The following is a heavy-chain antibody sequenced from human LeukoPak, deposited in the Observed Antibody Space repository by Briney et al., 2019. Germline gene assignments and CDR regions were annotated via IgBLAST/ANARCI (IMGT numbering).Heavy chain of an antibody. CDR1: GFTFSSYA. J-gene: IGHJ5*02. V-gene: IGHV3-30-3*01. CDR3: ARESLGVAAAENWFDP. Sequence: PGGSLRLSCAASGFTFSSYAMHWVRQAPGKGLEWVAVISYDGSNKYYADSVKGRFTISRDNSKNTLYLQMNSLRAEDTAAYYCARESLGVAAAENWFDPWGQGTLVTVSS. D-gene: IGHD6-13*01. CDR2: ISYDGSNK.